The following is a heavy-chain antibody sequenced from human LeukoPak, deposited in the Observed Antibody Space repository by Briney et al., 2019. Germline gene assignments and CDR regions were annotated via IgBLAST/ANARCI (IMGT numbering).Heavy chain of an antibody. J-gene: IGHJ4*02. Sequence: GGSLRLSCAASGFTFSNYAMSWVRQAPGKGLEWVSGIGAGGSSTYCADSVKGRFTISRDNSKNTLYLQMNSLRAEDTAVYYCAKGGKWDVTPFDYWGQGTLVTVSS. CDR2: IGAGGSST. D-gene: IGHD1-26*01. CDR1: GFTFSNYA. V-gene: IGHV3-23*01. CDR3: AKGGKWDVTPFDY.